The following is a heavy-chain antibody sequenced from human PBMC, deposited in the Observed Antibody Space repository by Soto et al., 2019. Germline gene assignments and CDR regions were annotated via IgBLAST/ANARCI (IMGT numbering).Heavy chain of an antibody. J-gene: IGHJ4*02. D-gene: IGHD3-3*01. CDR2: IYYSGST. CDR1: GGSISSGGYY. Sequence: SETLSLTCTVSGGSISSGGYYWSWIRQHPGKGLEWIGYIYYSGSTYYNPSLKSRVTISVDTSKNQFSLKLSSVTAAATAVYYCARVHWSAFDYWGQGTLVTVSS. CDR3: ARVHWSAFDY. V-gene: IGHV4-31*03.